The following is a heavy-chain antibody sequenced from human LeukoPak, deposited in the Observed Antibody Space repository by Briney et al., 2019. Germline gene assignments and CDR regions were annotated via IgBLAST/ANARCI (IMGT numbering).Heavy chain of an antibody. CDR1: GGSISSGDYY. V-gene: IGHV4-30-4*01. J-gene: IGHJ4*02. Sequence: SQTLSLTCTVSGGSISSGDYYWSWIRQPPGKGLEWIGYIYYSGSTYYNPSLKSRVTISVDTSKNQFSLKLSSVTAADTAVYYCARARGYYYGSGSTYYFDYWGQGTLVTVSS. CDR2: IYYSGST. CDR3: ARARGYYYGSGSTYYFDY. D-gene: IGHD3-10*01.